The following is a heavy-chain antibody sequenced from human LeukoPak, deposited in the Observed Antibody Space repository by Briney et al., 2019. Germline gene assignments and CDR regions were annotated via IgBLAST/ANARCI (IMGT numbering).Heavy chain of an antibody. D-gene: IGHD1-26*01. J-gene: IGHJ6*02. V-gene: IGHV3-13*01. Sequence: GGSLRLSCAAFGFTFSSYDMHWVRQVTGKGLEGVSAVGTVGDTYYPGSVKGRFTVSRENARNSLYLQMNSLRAGDTAVYYCAGVQTGSVGYYGMDVWGQGTTVTVSS. CDR3: AGVQTGSVGYYGMDV. CDR1: GFTFSSYD. CDR2: VGTVGDT.